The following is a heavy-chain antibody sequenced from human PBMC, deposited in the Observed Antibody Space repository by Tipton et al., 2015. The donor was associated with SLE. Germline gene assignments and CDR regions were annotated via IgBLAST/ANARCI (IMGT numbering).Heavy chain of an antibody. J-gene: IGHJ4*02. CDR1: GGSLSGYW. CDR3: VRGEGSGS. CDR2: IYPTGRT. D-gene: IGHD2-15*01. V-gene: IGHV4-34*01. Sequence: TLSLTCTVYGGSLSGYWWSWIRQSPGKGLEWIGEIYPTGRTDYNPSLMSRVTISVDTSQNQFSLRLTSVTAADTAVYYCVRGEGSGSWGQGTLVTVSS.